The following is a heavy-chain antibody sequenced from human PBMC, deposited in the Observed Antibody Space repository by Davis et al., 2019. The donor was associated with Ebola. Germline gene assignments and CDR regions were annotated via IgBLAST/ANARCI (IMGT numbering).Heavy chain of an antibody. J-gene: IGHJ4*02. CDR1: GGSISSHY. V-gene: IGHV4-59*11. CDR2: IYYSGST. D-gene: IGHD5-24*01. Sequence: PSETLSLTCTVSGGSISSHYWSWIRQPPGKGLEWIGYIYYSGSTNYNPSLKSRVTISVDTSKNQFSLKLSSVTAADTAVYYCAREGEMATIFDYWGQGTLVTVSS. CDR3: AREGEMATIFDY.